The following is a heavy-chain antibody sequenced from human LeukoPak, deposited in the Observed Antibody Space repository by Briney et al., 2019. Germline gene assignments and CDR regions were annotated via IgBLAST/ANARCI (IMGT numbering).Heavy chain of an antibody. D-gene: IGHD5-24*01. J-gene: IGHJ4*02. CDR3: AKDLENYFDY. Sequence: GGPLRLSCAASGFTFSSYGMHWVRQAPGKGLEWVAVISYDGSNKYYADSVKGRFTISRDNSKNTLYLQMNSLRAEDTALYYCAKDLENYFDYWGQGTLVTVSS. CDR2: ISYDGSNK. V-gene: IGHV3-30*18. CDR1: GFTFSSYG.